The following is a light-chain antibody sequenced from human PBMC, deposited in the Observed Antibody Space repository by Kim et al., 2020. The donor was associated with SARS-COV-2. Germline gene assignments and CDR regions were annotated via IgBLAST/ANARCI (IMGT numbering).Light chain of an antibody. CDR2: AAS. J-gene: IGKJ4*01. CDR1: QRISYD. V-gene: IGKV1-16*01. Sequence: ASVGDRVTINCRASQRISYDLAWFQQQPGKGPKSLIYAASSLQSGVPSRFSGSGSGTEFTLTISTLQPEDFGTYYCQQYSDYPLTFGGGTKVDIK. CDR3: QQYSDYPLT.